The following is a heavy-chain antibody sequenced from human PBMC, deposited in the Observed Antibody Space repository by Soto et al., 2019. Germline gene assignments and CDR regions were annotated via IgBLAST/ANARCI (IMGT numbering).Heavy chain of an antibody. CDR3: AGGDYYGSGSYYRSDY. J-gene: IGHJ4*02. Sequence: SETLSLTCTVSGGSISSSSYYWGWIRQPPGKGLEWIGSIYYSGSTYYNPSLKSRVTISVDTSKNQFSLKLSSVTAADTAVYYCAGGDYYGSGSYYRSDYWGQGTLVTVSS. CDR1: GGSISSSSYY. CDR2: IYYSGST. D-gene: IGHD3-10*01. V-gene: IGHV4-39*01.